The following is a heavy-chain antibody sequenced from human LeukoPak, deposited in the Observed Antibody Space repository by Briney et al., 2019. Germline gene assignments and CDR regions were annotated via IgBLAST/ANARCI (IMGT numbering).Heavy chain of an antibody. D-gene: IGHD2-2*01. CDR3: AKGHCSSTSCSGVY. V-gene: IGHV3-21*04. J-gene: IGHJ4*02. CDR1: GFTFSSYS. Sequence: GGSLRLSCAASGFTFSSYSMNWVRQAPGKGLEWVSSISRSSGYIYYADSVKGRFTISRDNSKNTLYLQMNSLRAEDTAVYYCAKGHCSSTSCSGVYWGQGTLVTVSS. CDR2: ISRSSGYI.